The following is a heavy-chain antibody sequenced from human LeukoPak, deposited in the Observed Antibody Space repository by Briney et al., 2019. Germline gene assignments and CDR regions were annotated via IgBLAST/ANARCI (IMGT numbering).Heavy chain of an antibody. J-gene: IGHJ6*03. CDR1: GGSISSYY. CDR3: ARGGVVVPAAIGSYYMDV. D-gene: IGHD2-2*01. CDR2: IYYSGSN. Sequence: PSETLSLTCTVSGGSISSYYWSWIRQPPGKGLEWIGYIYYSGSNNYNPSLKSRVTISVDTSKKQFSLKLSSVTAADTAVYYCARGGVVVPAAIGSYYMDVWGKGTTVTVSS. V-gene: IGHV4-59*01.